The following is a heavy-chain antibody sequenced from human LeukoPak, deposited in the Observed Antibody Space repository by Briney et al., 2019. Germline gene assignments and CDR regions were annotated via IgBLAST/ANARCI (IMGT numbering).Heavy chain of an antibody. CDR1: GFTFSSAW. CDR2: IRRDGSEK. J-gene: IGHJ4*02. V-gene: IGHV3-7*01. D-gene: IGHD4-23*01. Sequence: GGSLRLSCVASGFTFSSAWMHWVRQAPGKGLEWVANIRRDGSEKYYVDSVKGRFTISRDNAKNSLYLQMNSLRAEDTAVYYCSFFDSRLVGVNENCWGQGTLVTVSS. CDR3: SFFDSRLVGVNENC.